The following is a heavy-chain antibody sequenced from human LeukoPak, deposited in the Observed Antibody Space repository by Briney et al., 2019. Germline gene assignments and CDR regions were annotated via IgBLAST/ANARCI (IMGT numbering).Heavy chain of an antibody. CDR2: MNPNSGIT. D-gene: IGHD3-9*01. J-gene: IGHJ4*02. V-gene: IGHV1-8*03. CDR1: GYTFTSYD. CDR3: ARGPPTTYFDWEFDY. Sequence: ASVKVSCKASGYTFTSYDINWVRQATGQGLEWMGWMNPNSGITGYAQKFQGRVTISRNTSISTAYMELSSLRSEDTAVYYCARGPPTTYFDWEFDYWGQGTLVTVSS.